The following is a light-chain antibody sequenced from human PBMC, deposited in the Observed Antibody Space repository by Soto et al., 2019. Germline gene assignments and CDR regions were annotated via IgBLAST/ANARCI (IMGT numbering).Light chain of an antibody. V-gene: IGLV2-14*03. CDR1: SSDVGGYNY. CDR2: DVS. J-gene: IGLJ2*01. CDR3: SAYPSSTTLV. Sequence: QSALTQPASVSGSPGQSITISCTGTSSDVGGYNYVSWYQQHPGKAPKIMIYDVSSRPSGVSDRFSGSKSGNTASLSISGLQAEAEADYYCSAYPSSTTLVFGGGTKLTVL.